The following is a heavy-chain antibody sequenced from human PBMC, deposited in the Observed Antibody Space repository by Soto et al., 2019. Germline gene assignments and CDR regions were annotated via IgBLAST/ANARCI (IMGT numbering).Heavy chain of an antibody. CDR1: GGTFSSYA. D-gene: IGHD6-13*01. V-gene: IGHV1-69*13. CDR3: ARGYSSSWRDAFDI. J-gene: IGHJ3*02. Sequence: SVKVSFKASGGTFSSYAISWLLQAPGQGLEWMGGIIPICGTANYAQKFQGRVTITADESTSTAYMELSRLRSDDTAVYYCARGYSSSWRDAFDIWGQGTMVTVSS. CDR2: IIPICGTA.